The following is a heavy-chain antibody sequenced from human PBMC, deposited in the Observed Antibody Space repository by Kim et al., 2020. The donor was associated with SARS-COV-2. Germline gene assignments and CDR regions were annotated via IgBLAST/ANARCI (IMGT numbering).Heavy chain of an antibody. CDR1: GYSISSGYY. CDR3: ARARGDGRSNYLDYYFD. J-gene: IGHJ6*03. D-gene: IGHD1-26*01. Sequence: SETLSLTCTVSGYSISSGYYWGWVRQPPAKGLEWIGGIYHNGNTYYSPSPKSRLTISVDTPRNQVFVMLMSVTAADTAVYYCARARGDGRSNYLDYYFD. CDR2: IYHNGNT. V-gene: IGHV4-38-2*02.